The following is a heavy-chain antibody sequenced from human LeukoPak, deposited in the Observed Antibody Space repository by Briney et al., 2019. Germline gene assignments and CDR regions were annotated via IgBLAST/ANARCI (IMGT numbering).Heavy chain of an antibody. CDR3: AKDTGWLQLLYYFEY. CDR2: ISGSGGST. CDR1: GFTFSSYA. J-gene: IGHJ4*02. Sequence: GGSLRLSCAASGFTFSSYAMSWVRQAPGKGLQWVSAISGSGGSTYYADSVKGRFTISRDNSKNTLYLQMNSLRAEDTAVYYCAKDTGWLQLLYYFEYWGQGTLVTVPS. V-gene: IGHV3-23*01. D-gene: IGHD5-24*01.